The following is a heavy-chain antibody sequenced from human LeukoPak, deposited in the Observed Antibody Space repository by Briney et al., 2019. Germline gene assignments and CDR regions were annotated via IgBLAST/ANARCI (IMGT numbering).Heavy chain of an antibody. D-gene: IGHD2-2*03. Sequence: SETLSLTCTVSGGSISSSSYYWGWIRHPPGKGLEWSGSIYYSGSTYSNPSLKSRITISVDTSKNQFSLKLSSVTAADTAVYYCATGYCSSTSCLGIDYWGQGTLVTVSS. V-gene: IGHV4-39*01. CDR2: IYYSGST. J-gene: IGHJ4*02. CDR1: GGSISSSSYY. CDR3: ATGYCSSTSCLGIDY.